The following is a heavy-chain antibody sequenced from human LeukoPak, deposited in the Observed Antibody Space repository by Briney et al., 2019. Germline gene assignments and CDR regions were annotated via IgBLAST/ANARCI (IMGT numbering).Heavy chain of an antibody. J-gene: IGHJ4*02. V-gene: IGHV3-9*01. Sequence: PGGSLRLSCAAPGFTFDDYAMHWVRQAPGKGLEWVSGISWNSGSIGYADSVKGRFTISRDNAKNSLYLQMNSLRAEDTALYYCAKGKTAFFGVVIGYWGQGTLVTVSS. CDR2: ISWNSGSI. CDR1: GFTFDDYA. CDR3: AKGKTAFFGVVIGY. D-gene: IGHD3-3*01.